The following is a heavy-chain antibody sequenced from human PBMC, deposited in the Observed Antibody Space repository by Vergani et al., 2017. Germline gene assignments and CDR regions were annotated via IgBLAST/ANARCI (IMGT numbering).Heavy chain of an antibody. D-gene: IGHD6-19*01. CDR2: IYYSGST. CDR1: GGSISSSSYY. Sequence: QLQLQESGPGLVKPSETLSLTCTVSGGSISSSSYYWGWIRQPPGKGLEWIGSIYYSGSTYYNPSLKSRVTISVDTSKNQFSLKLSSVTAADTAVYYCARHVWEQWLSTFDYWGQGTLVTVSS. V-gene: IGHV4-39*01. J-gene: IGHJ4*02. CDR3: ARHVWEQWLSTFDY.